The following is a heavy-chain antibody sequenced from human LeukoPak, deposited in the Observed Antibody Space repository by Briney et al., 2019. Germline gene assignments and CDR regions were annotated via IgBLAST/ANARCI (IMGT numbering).Heavy chain of an antibody. CDR3: ANRGSVARFDY. V-gene: IGHV3-23*01. D-gene: IGHD3-10*01. Sequence: PGRTLRLSCAASGFPFSRHAMSWVRQAPGNGLEWVSRISGSGGSTYYPDSVKGRFTISRDNSQNTLYLQMNSLRADDTAVYYCANRGSVARFDYWGQGTLVTVSS. CDR1: GFPFSRHA. CDR2: ISGSGGST. J-gene: IGHJ4*02.